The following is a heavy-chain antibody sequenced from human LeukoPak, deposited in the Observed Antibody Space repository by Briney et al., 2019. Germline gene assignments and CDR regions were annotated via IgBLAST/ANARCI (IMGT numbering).Heavy chain of an antibody. CDR2: IYSGGGT. CDR1: GGSISSGGYY. J-gene: IGHJ4*02. Sequence: PSETLSLTCTVSGGSISSGGYYWSWVRQAPGKGLEWVSDIYSGGGTYYADSVKDRFTISRDNSKNTLYLQMNSLRAEDTAVYYCARDPYDSSWGLCYFDYWGQGNLVTVSS. CDR3: ARDPYDSSWGLCYFDY. V-gene: IGHV3-66*01. D-gene: IGHD3-22*01.